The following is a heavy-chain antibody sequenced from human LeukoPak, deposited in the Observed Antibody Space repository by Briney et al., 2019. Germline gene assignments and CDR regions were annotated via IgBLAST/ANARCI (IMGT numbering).Heavy chain of an antibody. CDR2: ISGNGGGT. CDR3: VKSWDVVVVVAAFDY. CDR1: GFTFNNYA. Sequence: PGGSLRLSCSASGFTFNNYAMHWVRQSPGQGLEYVSTISGNGGGTYYADSVKGRFTISRDNSKNTLYLQLSSLRAEDTAVYCCVKSWDVVVVVAAFDYWGRGTLVTVTS. V-gene: IGHV3-64D*06. J-gene: IGHJ4*02. D-gene: IGHD2-15*01.